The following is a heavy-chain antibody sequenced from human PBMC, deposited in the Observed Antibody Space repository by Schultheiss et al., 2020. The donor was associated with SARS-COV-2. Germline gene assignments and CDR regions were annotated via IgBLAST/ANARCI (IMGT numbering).Heavy chain of an antibody. CDR1: GGSISSGGYY. J-gene: IGHJ4*02. Sequence: SETLSLTCTVSGGSISSGGYYWSWIRQHPGKGLEWIGYIYYSGSTHYNPSLTSRVTISMDTSKNQFSLKLSSVTAADTAVYYCARVNAPYGDSDYWGQGTLVTVSS. CDR3: ARVNAPYGDSDY. CDR2: IYYSGST. V-gene: IGHV4-31*03. D-gene: IGHD4-17*01.